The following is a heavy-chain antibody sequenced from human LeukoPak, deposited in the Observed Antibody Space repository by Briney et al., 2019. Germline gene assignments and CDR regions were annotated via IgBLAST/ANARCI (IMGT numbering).Heavy chain of an antibody. V-gene: IGHV1-69*01. CDR2: IIPIFGTA. Sequence: SVKVSCKASGGTFSSYAISWVRQAPGQGLEWMGGIIPIFGTANYAQKFQGRVTITADESTSTAYMELSSLRSEDTAVYYRARMAFGDTAPIAGYFDYWGQGTLVTVSS. CDR1: GGTFSSYA. J-gene: IGHJ4*02. D-gene: IGHD5-18*01. CDR3: ARMAFGDTAPIAGYFDY.